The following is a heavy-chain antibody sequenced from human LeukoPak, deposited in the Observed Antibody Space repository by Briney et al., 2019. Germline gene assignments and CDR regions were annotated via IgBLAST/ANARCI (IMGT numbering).Heavy chain of an antibody. Sequence: SDTLSLTCAVYGGSFSGYYWIWIREPPGKGLEWIGEINHSGSTNYNPPLKSRVTMSVVTSKNQFSLKLSSVTAADTAVYYCARGRSSFYYDSSGYLDAFDIWGQGTMVTVSS. J-gene: IGHJ3*02. V-gene: IGHV4-34*01. CDR3: ARGRSSFYYDSSGYLDAFDI. D-gene: IGHD3-22*01. CDR1: GGSFSGYY. CDR2: INHSGST.